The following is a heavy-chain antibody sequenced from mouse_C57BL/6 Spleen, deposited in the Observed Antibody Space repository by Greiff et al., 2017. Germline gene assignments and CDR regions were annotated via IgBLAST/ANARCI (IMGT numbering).Heavy chain of an antibody. CDR3: ARESAQAWFAY. Sequence: DVQLVESGGGLVKPGGSLKLSCAASGFTFSDYGMHWVRQAPEKGLEWVAYISSGSSTIYYADTVKGRFTISRDNAKNTLFLQMTSLRSEDTAMYYCARESAQAWFAYWGQGTLVTVSA. J-gene: IGHJ3*01. D-gene: IGHD3-2*02. V-gene: IGHV5-17*01. CDR2: ISSGSSTI. CDR1: GFTFSDYG.